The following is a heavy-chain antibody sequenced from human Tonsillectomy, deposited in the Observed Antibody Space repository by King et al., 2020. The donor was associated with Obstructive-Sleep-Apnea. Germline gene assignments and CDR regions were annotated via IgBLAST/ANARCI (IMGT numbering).Heavy chain of an antibody. CDR3: GKGVGSGWYVIDY. CDR2: ITGSGVNT. V-gene: IGHV3-23*04. CDR1: GFTFRNYG. J-gene: IGHJ4*02. D-gene: IGHD6-19*01. Sequence: VQLVESGGDLVQPGGSLRLSCVASGFTFRNYGMSWVRQAPGKGLEWVASITGSGVNTYYTDSVRGRLTISRDNSKDTVYLQMNSQRVEDTAVYYCGKGVGSGWYVIDYWGQGTLVTVSS.